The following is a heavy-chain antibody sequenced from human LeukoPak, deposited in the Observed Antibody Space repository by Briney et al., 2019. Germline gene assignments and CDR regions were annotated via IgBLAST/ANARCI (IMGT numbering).Heavy chain of an antibody. D-gene: IGHD1-26*01. CDR1: GFTFSSHW. J-gene: IGHJ4*02. CDR3: AKDLTASGSYYNPFDY. V-gene: IGHV3-9*01. CDR2: ISWNSGSI. Sequence: GGSLRLSCTASGFTFSSHWMHWVRQAPGKGLEWVSGISWNSGSIGYADSVKGRFTISRDNAKNSLYLQMNSLRAEDTALYYCAKDLTASGSYYNPFDYWGQGTLVTVSS.